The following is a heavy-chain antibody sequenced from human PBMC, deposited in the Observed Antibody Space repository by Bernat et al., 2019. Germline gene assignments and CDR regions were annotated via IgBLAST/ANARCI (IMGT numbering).Heavy chain of an antibody. CDR2: IIPIRGIA. CDR1: GGTFSSYT. J-gene: IGHJ6*02. D-gene: IGHD3-10*01. V-gene: IGHV1-69*02. CDR3: ARDNHRSGSYLASNYYYYGMDV. Sequence: QVQLVQSGAEVKKPGSSVKVSCKASGGTFSSYTISWVRQAPGQGLEWMGRIIPIRGIANYAQKFQGRVTINADRSASTAYMELSRLSSEDTAVYYWARDNHRSGSYLASNYYYYGMDVWGQGTTVTVSS.